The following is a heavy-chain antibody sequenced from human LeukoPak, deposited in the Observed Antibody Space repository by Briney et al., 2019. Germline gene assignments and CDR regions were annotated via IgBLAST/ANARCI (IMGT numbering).Heavy chain of an antibody. D-gene: IGHD3-10*01. CDR1: GGSFSGYY. V-gene: IGHV4-34*01. J-gene: IGHJ5*02. CDR3: ARGAVLLWFGELLFSSPNWFDP. CDR2: INHSGST. Sequence: SETLSLTCAVYGGSFSGYYWSWIRQPPGKGLEWIGEINHSGSTNYNPSLKSRVTISVDTSKNQFPLKLSSVTAADTAVYYCARGAVLLWFGELLFSSPNWFDPWGQGTLVTVSS.